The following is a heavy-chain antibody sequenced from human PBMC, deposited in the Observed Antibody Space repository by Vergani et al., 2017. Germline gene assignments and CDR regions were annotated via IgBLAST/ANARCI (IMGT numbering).Heavy chain of an antibody. Sequence: EVQLVQSGAEVKKPGESMKISCKGSGYSFSSYWIGWVRQMPGKGLEWMGIIYPGDSDTRYRPSFQGQVTISADKSISTAYLQWSSLKASDTAMYYCARAPMIAPVFEDYWGQGTLVTVSS. CDR3: ARAPMIAPVFEDY. J-gene: IGHJ4*02. D-gene: IGHD3-22*01. CDR2: IYPGDSDT. CDR1: GYSFSSYW. V-gene: IGHV5-51*03.